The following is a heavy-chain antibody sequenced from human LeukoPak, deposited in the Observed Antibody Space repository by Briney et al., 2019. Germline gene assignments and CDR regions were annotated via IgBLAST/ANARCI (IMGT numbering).Heavy chain of an antibody. CDR1: GGSISSYY. V-gene: IGHV4-59*12. J-gene: IGHJ4*02. CDR2: IYYSGST. Sequence: SETLSLTCTVSGGSISSYYWSWIRQPPGKGLEWIGYIYYSGSTNYNPSLKSRVTISVDTSKNQFSLKLSSVTAADTAVYYCARRKSSGYKGYYFDYWGQGTLVTVSS. CDR3: ARRKSSGYKGYYFDY. D-gene: IGHD3-22*01.